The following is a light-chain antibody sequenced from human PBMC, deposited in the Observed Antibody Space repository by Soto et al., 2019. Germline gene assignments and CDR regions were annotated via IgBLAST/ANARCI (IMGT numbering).Light chain of an antibody. CDR1: SSDVGGYNY. CDR2: EVS. J-gene: IGLJ1*01. CDR3: SSYAGSNNWV. V-gene: IGLV2-8*02. Sequence: QSALTQPPSASRSPGQSVTISCTGTSSDVGGYNYVSWYQQYPGKAPKLMIYEVSQRPSGVPDRFSGSKSGNTASLTVSGLQAEDEADYYCSSYAGSNNWVFGVGTKLTVL.